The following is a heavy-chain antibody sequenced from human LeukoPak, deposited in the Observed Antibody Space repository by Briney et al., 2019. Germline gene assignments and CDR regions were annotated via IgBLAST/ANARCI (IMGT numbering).Heavy chain of an antibody. CDR2: IYSGGST. Sequence: GGSLRLSCAASGFTFSSNYMSWVRQAPGKGLEWVSVIYSGGSTYYADSVKGRFTISRDNSKNTLYLQMNSLRAEDTAVYYCARAYPDYFRIDYWGQGTLVTVSS. CDR1: GFTFSSNY. J-gene: IGHJ4*02. D-gene: IGHD2/OR15-2a*01. V-gene: IGHV3-53*01. CDR3: ARAYPDYFRIDY.